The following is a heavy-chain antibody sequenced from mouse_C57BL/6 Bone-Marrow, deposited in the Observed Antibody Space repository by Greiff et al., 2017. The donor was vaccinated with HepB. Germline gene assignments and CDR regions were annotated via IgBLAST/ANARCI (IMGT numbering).Heavy chain of an antibody. CDR3: TRVVTTVVADYAMDY. Sequence: EVKLVESGEGLVKPGGSLKLSCAASGFTFSSYAMSWVRQTPEKRLEWVAYISSGGDYIYYADTVKGRFTISRDNARNTLYLQMSSLKSEDTAMYYCTRVVTTVVADYAMDYWGQGTSVTVSS. CDR2: ISSGGDYI. CDR1: GFTFSSYA. J-gene: IGHJ4*01. V-gene: IGHV5-9-1*02. D-gene: IGHD1-1*01.